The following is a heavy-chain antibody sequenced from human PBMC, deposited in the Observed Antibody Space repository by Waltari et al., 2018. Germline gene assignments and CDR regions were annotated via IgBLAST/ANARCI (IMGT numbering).Heavy chain of an antibody. Sequence: EVQLLESGGGLVQPGGSLRLSCAASGFTFSSYAMSWVRQAPGTGLEWVSAISGSGGSTYYADSVKGRFTISRDNSKNKLYLQRNSLRAEDTAVYYCTSHPAAVRTTVTYNDYWGQGTLVTVSS. J-gene: IGHJ4*02. D-gene: IGHD4-17*01. CDR3: TSHPAAVRTTVTYNDY. CDR1: GFTFSSYA. V-gene: IGHV3-23*01. CDR2: ISGSGGST.